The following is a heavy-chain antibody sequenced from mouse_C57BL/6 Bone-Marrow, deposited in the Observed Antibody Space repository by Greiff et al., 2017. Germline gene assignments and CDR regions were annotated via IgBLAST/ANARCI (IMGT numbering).Heavy chain of an antibody. CDR3: ARWGYGNPSYFDV. CDR2: IDPSDSYT. D-gene: IGHD1-1*01. CDR1: GYTFTSYW. J-gene: IGHJ1*03. V-gene: IGHV1-50*01. Sequence: VKLMESGAELVKPGASVKLSCKASGYTFTSYWMQWVKQRPGQGLEWIGEIDPSDSYTNYTQKFKDKATLTVDTSSSTAYMQLSSLTSEDSSVYYYARWGYGNPSYFDVWGTGTTVTVSS.